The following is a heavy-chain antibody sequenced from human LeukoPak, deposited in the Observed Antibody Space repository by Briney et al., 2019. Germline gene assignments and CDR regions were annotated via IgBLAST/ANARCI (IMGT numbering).Heavy chain of an antibody. CDR2: ISSSGSTI. CDR1: GFTFSNAW. CDR3: ARESRQQWLVFYYFDY. Sequence: GGSLRLSCAASGFTFSNAWMSWVRQAPGKGLEWVSYISSSGSTIYYADSVKGRFTISRDNAKNSLYLQMNSLRAEDTAVYYCARESRQQWLVFYYFDYWGQGTLVTVSS. J-gene: IGHJ4*02. V-gene: IGHV3-11*01. D-gene: IGHD6-19*01.